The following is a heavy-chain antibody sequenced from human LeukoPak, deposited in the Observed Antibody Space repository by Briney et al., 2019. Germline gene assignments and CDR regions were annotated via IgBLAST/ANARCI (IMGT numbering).Heavy chain of an antibody. V-gene: IGHV1-69*04. CDR3: ARAGYCGGDCYSVLANYYYYGMDV. CDR2: IIPVLGIA. Sequence: SVKVSCKASGGTFSSYAISWVRQAPGQGLEWMGRIIPVLGIANYAQKFQGRVTITADKSTSTAYMELSSLRSEDTAVYYCARAGYCGGDCYSVLANYYYYGMDVWGQGTTVTASS. CDR1: GGTFSSYA. J-gene: IGHJ6*02. D-gene: IGHD2-21*02.